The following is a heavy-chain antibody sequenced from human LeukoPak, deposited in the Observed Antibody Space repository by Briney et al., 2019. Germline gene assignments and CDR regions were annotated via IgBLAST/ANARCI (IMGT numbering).Heavy chain of an antibody. J-gene: IGHJ6*02. CDR1: GFIFNTYG. CDR2: ISYDGSDE. Sequence: GGCLCLAWAVAGFIFNTYGMHWVRQAPGRGLGWVTDISYDGSDERHAESVKGRLIIARENSKNTLYHQMNSLRVDETCITYCAKGSSYALWGSTNGMAVWGQGTTVTVSS. V-gene: IGHV3-30*02. CDR3: AKGSSYALWGSTNGMAV. D-gene: IGHD2-2*01.